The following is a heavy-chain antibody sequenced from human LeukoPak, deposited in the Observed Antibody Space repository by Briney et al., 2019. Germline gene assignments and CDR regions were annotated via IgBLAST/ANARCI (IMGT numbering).Heavy chain of an antibody. D-gene: IGHD3-22*01. Sequence: PGGSLRLSCAAPGFTFDDYAMHWVRQAPGKGLEWVSGISWNSGSIGYADSVKGRFTISRDNAKNSLYLQMNSLRAEDTALYYCAKDIYYYDSSGYFDYWGQGTLVTVPS. V-gene: IGHV3-9*01. CDR1: GFTFDDYA. CDR3: AKDIYYYDSSGYFDY. CDR2: ISWNSGSI. J-gene: IGHJ4*02.